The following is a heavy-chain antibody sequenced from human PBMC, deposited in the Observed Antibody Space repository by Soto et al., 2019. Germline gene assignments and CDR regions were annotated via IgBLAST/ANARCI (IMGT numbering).Heavy chain of an antibody. J-gene: IGHJ6*02. V-gene: IGHV1-2*02. CDR3: ARDGQYYGSGKDGMDV. D-gene: IGHD3-10*01. CDR1: GYTFTGYY. CDR2: INPNSGGT. Sequence: ALVKVSCKASGYTFTGYYMHWVRQAPGQGLEWMGWINPNSGGTNYAQKFQGRVTMTRDTSISTAYMELSRLRSDDTAVYYCARDGQYYGSGKDGMDVWGQGTTVTVSS.